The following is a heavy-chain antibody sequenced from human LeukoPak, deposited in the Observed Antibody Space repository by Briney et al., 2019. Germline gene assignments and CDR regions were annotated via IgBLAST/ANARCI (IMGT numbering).Heavy chain of an antibody. CDR1: GFTFSSYW. Sequence: GGSHILCCAGSGFTFSSYWMHWVRQAPGKGLVWVSRINTDGSSTTYADSVKGRFTISRDNAKNTLYLQMNSLRAEDTAVYYCARDGYCSGGSCFGLDYWGQGTLVTVSS. D-gene: IGHD2-15*01. V-gene: IGHV3-74*03. J-gene: IGHJ4*02. CDR2: INTDGSST. CDR3: ARDGYCSGGSCFGLDY.